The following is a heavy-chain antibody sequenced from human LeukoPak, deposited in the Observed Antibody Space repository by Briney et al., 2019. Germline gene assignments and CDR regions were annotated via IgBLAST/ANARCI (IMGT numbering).Heavy chain of an antibody. Sequence: ASVKVSCKASGYTFTSYGISWVRQAPGQGLEWMGWISAYNGNTNYAQKLQGRVTMTTDTSTSTAYMELRSLRSDDTAVYYCARVDYYDSSGSLHSFDLWGRGTLVTVSS. V-gene: IGHV1-18*01. CDR2: ISAYNGNT. CDR1: GYTFTSYG. J-gene: IGHJ2*01. CDR3: ARVDYYDSSGSLHSFDL. D-gene: IGHD3-22*01.